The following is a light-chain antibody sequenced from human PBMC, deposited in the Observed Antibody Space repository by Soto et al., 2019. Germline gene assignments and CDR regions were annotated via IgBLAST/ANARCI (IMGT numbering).Light chain of an antibody. CDR3: GSYAGSYTYV. CDR2: DVS. Sequence: QSALTQPRSVSGSPGQSVTISCTGTSSDVGGYNYVSWYQQHPGQAPKLMIYDVSKRPSGVRDRFSGSKSGNTASLTISGLQGEDEADYYCGSYAGSYTYVFGTGTKLTVL. V-gene: IGLV2-11*01. CDR1: SSDVGGYNY. J-gene: IGLJ1*01.